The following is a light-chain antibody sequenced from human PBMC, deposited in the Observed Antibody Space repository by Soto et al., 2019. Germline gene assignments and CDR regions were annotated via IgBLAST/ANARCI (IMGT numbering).Light chain of an antibody. J-gene: IGKJ5*01. V-gene: IGKV3-15*01. CDR2: GAS. CDR1: QSLSSN. CDR3: QQYNNWPPIT. Sequence: EIVMTHSPATLSFSPFQRSTLSCRASQSLSSNLAWYQQKPGQAPRLLIFGASTRATGVPGRFSGSGSGTEFTLTISSLQSEDSAVYYCQQYNNWPPITFGQGTRLEIK.